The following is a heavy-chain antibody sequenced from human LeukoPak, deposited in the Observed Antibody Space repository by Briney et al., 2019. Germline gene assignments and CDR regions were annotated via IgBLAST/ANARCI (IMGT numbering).Heavy chain of an antibody. D-gene: IGHD3-22*01. V-gene: IGHV4-34*01. CDR1: GGSFSGYY. J-gene: IGHJ3*02. CDR3: ARDLPRSSGQNAFDI. Sequence: SETLSLTCAVYGGSFSGYYWSWIRQPPGKVLEWIGEINHSGSTNYNPSLKSRVTISVDTSKNQFYLKLSSVTAADTAVYYCARDLPRSSGQNAFDIWGQGPMVPVSS. CDR2: INHSGST.